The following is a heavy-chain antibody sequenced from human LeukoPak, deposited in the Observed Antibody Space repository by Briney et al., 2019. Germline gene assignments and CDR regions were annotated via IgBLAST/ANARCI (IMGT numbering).Heavy chain of an antibody. CDR2: IDPSDSYT. Sequence: GESLKISCKGSGYSFTSYWISWVRQMPGKGLEWMGRIDPSDSYTNYSPSFQGHVTISADKSINTAYLQWSGLKASDTATYYCARGYCSSTNCYAVDPWGQGTLVTVSS. CDR3: ARGYCSSTNCYAVDP. D-gene: IGHD2-2*01. CDR1: GYSFTSYW. V-gene: IGHV5-10-1*01. J-gene: IGHJ5*02.